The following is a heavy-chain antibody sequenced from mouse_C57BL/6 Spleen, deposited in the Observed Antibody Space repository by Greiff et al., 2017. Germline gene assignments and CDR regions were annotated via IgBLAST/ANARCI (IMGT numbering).Heavy chain of an antibody. CDR1: GYTFTSYW. CDR2: IDPSDSYT. J-gene: IGHJ1*03. V-gene: IGHV1-69*01. CDR3: ARPYYYGSSYWYFDV. Sequence: QVQLQQPGAELVMPGASVKLSCKASGYTFTSYWMHWVKQRPGQGLEWIGEIDPSDSYTHYNQKFKGKSTLTVDKSSSTAYMQLSSLTSEDSAVYYCARPYYYGSSYWYFDVWGTGTTVTVSS. D-gene: IGHD1-1*01.